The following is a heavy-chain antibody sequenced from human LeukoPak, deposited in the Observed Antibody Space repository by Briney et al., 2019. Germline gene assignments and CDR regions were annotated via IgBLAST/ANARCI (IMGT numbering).Heavy chain of an antibody. CDR1: GFTFDDYA. J-gene: IGHJ4*02. CDR3: ATLISGWSLY. Sequence: GGSLRLSCAASGFTFDDYAMHWVRQAPGKGLVWVSRINADGSTTSYADSVRGRFTISRDNAKNTLYLQMNSLRAEDTAVYYCATLISGWSLYWGQGTLVTVSS. CDR2: INADGSTT. V-gene: IGHV3-74*01. D-gene: IGHD6-19*01.